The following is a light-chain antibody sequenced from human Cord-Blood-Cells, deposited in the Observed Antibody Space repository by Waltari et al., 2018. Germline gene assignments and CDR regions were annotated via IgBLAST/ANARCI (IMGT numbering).Light chain of an antibody. CDR2: AAS. J-gene: IGKJ5*01. CDR3: QQSYSTPT. Sequence: DIQMTQSPSSLSASVGDRVTITCRASQSISSYLNWYQQKPGKAPKLLIYAASSLQSGVPSRFRGSVSGTDFTLTISSLQPEDFATYYCQQSYSTPTFGQGTRLEIK. CDR1: QSISSY. V-gene: IGKV1-39*01.